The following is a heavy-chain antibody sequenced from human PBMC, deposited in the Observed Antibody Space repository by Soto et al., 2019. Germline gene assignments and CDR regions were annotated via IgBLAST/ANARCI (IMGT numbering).Heavy chain of an antibody. J-gene: IGHJ6*03. Sequence: SETLSLTCAVYGGSFSGYYWSWIRQPPGKGLEWIGEINHSGSTNYNPSLKSRVTISVDTSKNQFSLKLSSVTAADTAVYYCARTSTLSGYHYYYYMDVWGKGTTVTVSS. CDR1: GGSFSGYY. CDR3: ARTSTLSGYHYYYYMDV. V-gene: IGHV4-34*01. CDR2: INHSGST. D-gene: IGHD3-3*01.